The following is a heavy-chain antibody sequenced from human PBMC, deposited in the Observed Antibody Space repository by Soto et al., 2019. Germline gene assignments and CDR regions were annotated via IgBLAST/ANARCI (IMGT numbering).Heavy chain of an antibody. V-gene: IGHV3-30*18. CDR3: AKEQAYYYYYMDV. Sequence: VQLVESGGGVVQPGRSLRLSCAASGFTFSSYGMHWVRQAPGKGLEWVAVISYDGSNKYYADSVKGRFTISRDNSKNTLYLQMNSLRAEDTAVYYCAKEQAYYYYYMDVWGKGTTVTVSS. CDR2: ISYDGSNK. J-gene: IGHJ6*03. CDR1: GFTFSSYG.